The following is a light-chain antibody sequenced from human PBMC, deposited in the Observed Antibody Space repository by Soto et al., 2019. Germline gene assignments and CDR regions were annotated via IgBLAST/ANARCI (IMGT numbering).Light chain of an antibody. V-gene: IGKV3-11*01. CDR2: DAS. Sequence: EIVLTQSKATLSLSPGSRATLSCRASQSVSSYLAWYQQKPGQAPRLLIYDASNRATGIPARFSGSGSGTDFTLTISSLEPEDFAVYYCQQRSNWPLTFGGGTIVDI. CDR1: QSVSSY. CDR3: QQRSNWPLT. J-gene: IGKJ4*01.